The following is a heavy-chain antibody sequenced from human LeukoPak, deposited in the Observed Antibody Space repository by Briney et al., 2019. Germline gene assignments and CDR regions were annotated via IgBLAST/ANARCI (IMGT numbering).Heavy chain of an antibody. D-gene: IGHD4-17*01. Sequence: GGSLRLSCAASGFTFSSYAMHWVRQAPGKGLEWVAVISYDGSNKYYADSVKGRFTTSRDNSKNTLYLQMNSLRAEDTAVYYCARGHTAVTRHFDFWGQGTLVTVSS. J-gene: IGHJ4*02. V-gene: IGHV3-30*04. CDR3: ARGHTAVTRHFDF. CDR1: GFTFSSYA. CDR2: ISYDGSNK.